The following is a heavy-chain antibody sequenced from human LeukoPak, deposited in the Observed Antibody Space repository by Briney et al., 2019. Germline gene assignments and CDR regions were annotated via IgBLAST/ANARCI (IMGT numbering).Heavy chain of an antibody. CDR3: ARDNYGHHIDY. Sequence: ASVQVSCKVSGGAFSSYAASWVRQAPGQGREWMGWINPNSGGTNCAQKFQGRVTMTRDTPIRTAYMELSRVQFDDTAMYYCARDNYGHHIDYWGQGTLVTVSS. CDR1: GGAFSSYA. J-gene: IGHJ4*02. V-gene: IGHV1-2*02. D-gene: IGHD4-17*01. CDR2: INPNSGGT.